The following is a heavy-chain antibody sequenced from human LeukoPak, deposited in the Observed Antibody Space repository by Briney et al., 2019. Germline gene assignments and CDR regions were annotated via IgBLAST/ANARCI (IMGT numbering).Heavy chain of an antibody. CDR1: GFSVSAYW. Sequence: GGSLRLSCAASGFSVSAYWMSWVRQAPGKGLEWVANINEAGSEKPYVDSVKGRFTISRDNAKNSLYLEMNSLRAEDTAVYYCATWYAADHWGQGTLVTVSS. J-gene: IGHJ4*02. CDR3: ATWYAADH. V-gene: IGHV3-7*01. CDR2: INEAGSEK. D-gene: IGHD6-13*01.